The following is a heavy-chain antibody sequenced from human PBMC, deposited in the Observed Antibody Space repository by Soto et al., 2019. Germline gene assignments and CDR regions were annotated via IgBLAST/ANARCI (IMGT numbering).Heavy chain of an antibody. CDR2: IDWDDDK. Sequence: SGPTLVNPTQTLTLTCTFSGFSLSTSGMCVSWIRQPPGKALEWLARIDWDDDKYYSTSLKTRLTISKDTSKNQVVLTMTNMDPVDTATYYCARLYYDFWSGYYSDGYDYYYMDVWGKGT. D-gene: IGHD3-3*01. V-gene: IGHV2-70*11. CDR3: ARLYYDFWSGYYSDGYDYYYMDV. J-gene: IGHJ6*03. CDR1: GFSLSTSGMC.